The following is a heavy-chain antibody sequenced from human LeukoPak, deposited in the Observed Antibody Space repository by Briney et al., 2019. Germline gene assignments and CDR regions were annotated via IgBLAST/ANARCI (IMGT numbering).Heavy chain of an antibody. D-gene: IGHD3-10*01. V-gene: IGHV1-69*06. CDR2: IIHIFGTA. J-gene: IGHJ6*04. CDR1: GGTFSSYA. Sequence: ASVKVSCKASGGTFSSYAISWVRQAPGQGLEWMGGIIHIFGTANYAQKFQGRVTITAEKSTSTAYMELSSLISEDTAVYYCARDSAANYYGSGSYYYGMDVWGKGTTVTVSS. CDR3: ARDSAANYYGSGSYYYGMDV.